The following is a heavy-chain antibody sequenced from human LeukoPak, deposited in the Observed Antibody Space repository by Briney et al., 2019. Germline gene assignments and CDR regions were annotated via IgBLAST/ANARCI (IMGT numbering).Heavy chain of an antibody. V-gene: IGHV4-34*01. Sequence: SETLSLTCAVYGGSFSEYYWSWIRRPPGKGLEWIGEINHSGSTNYNPPLKSRVTISVDTSKSQFSLMLSSVTAADTAVYYCARAGDRSGYYHQLLDSWGQGTLVAVSS. D-gene: IGHD3-22*01. CDR3: ARAGDRSGYYHQLLDS. CDR2: INHSGST. J-gene: IGHJ4*02. CDR1: GGSFSEYY.